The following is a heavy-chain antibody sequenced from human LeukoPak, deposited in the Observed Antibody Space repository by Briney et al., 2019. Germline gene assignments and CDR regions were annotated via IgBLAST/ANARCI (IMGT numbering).Heavy chain of an antibody. Sequence: PGESLRLSCAASGFTFSSYWMSWVRQAPGKGLEWVANIKQDGSEKYYVDSVKGRFTISRDNAKNSLYLQMNSLRAEGTAVYYCAKYGWGLFDYWGQGTLVTVSS. CDR1: GFTFSSYW. CDR3: AKYGWGLFDY. V-gene: IGHV3-7*03. D-gene: IGHD6-19*01. J-gene: IGHJ4*02. CDR2: IKQDGSEK.